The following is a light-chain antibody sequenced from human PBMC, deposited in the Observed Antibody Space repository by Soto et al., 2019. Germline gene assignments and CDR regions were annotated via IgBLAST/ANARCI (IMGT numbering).Light chain of an antibody. CDR3: QQYDNWPRT. V-gene: IGKV3-15*01. CDR2: GAS. J-gene: IGKJ1*01. Sequence: EIVLTQSPGTLSLSPGERTTLSCRASQSVSSNFLDWYQQKPGQAPRLLIYGASTRATGIPARFSGSGSGTEFTLTISSLQSEDFAFYHCQQYDNWPRTFGQGTKVDIK. CDR1: QSVSSN.